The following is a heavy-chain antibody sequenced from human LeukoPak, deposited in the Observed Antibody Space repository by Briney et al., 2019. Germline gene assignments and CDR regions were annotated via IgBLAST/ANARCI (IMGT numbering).Heavy chain of an antibody. CDR3: ARMGYSSGWYFDY. CDR1: GGSISSYY. CDR2: IYTSGST. Sequence: SETLSLTCTVSGGSISSYYWSWIRQPPGKGLEWIGYIYTSGSTNYNPSLKSRVTILVDTSKNQFSLKLSSVTAADTAVYYCARMGYSSGWYFDYWGQGTLVTVSS. V-gene: IGHV4-4*09. J-gene: IGHJ4*02. D-gene: IGHD6-19*01.